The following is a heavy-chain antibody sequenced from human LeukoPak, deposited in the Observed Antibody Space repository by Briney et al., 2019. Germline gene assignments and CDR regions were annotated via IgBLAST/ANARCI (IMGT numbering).Heavy chain of an antibody. V-gene: IGHV3-30*04. D-gene: IGHD3-22*01. J-gene: IGHJ3*02. CDR1: GFTFSSYA. Sequence: GRSLRLSCAASGFTFSSYAMHSVRQAPGKGLEWVAVISYDGSNKYYADSVKGRFTISRDNSKNTLYLQMNSLRPEDTAVYYCARDPDDTMKVVNDAFDIWGQGTMVTVSS. CDR3: ARDPDDTMKVVNDAFDI. CDR2: ISYDGSNK.